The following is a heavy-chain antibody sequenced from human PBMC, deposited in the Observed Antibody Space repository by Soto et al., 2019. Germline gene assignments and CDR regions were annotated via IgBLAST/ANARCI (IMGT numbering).Heavy chain of an antibody. CDR1: GGTFSSYA. Sequence: SVKVSCKASGGTFSSYAISWVRQAPGQGLEWMGGIIPIFGTANYAQKFQGRVTITADESTSTAYMELSSLRSEDTAVYYCASQQLGPSYYYGMDVWGQGTAVTVS. V-gene: IGHV1-69*13. J-gene: IGHJ6*02. CDR3: ASQQLGPSYYYGMDV. CDR2: IIPIFGTA. D-gene: IGHD6-6*01.